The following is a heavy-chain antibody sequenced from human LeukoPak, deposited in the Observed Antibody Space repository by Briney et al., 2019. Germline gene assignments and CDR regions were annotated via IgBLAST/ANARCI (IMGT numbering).Heavy chain of an antibody. CDR2: IKSKTGGGTT. CDR3: TTSISVTGTTDY. CDR1: GFTFSNAW. J-gene: IGHJ4*02. V-gene: IGHV3-15*01. Sequence: GGSLRLSCAVSGFTFSNAWMAWVRQAPGKGLGWVGRIKSKTGGGTTDYAAPVKGRFTISRDDSKNTLYLQMSSLKIEDTAVYYCTTSISVTGTTDYWGQGTLVTVSS. D-gene: IGHD6-19*01.